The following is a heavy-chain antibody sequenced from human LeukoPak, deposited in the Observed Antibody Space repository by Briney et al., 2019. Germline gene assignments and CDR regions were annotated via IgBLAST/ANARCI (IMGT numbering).Heavy chain of an antibody. D-gene: IGHD4-17*01. CDR2: INPSGGST. CDR3: ARERTTVVTLYYFDY. Sequence: ASVKVSCKASGYTFTSYYMHWVRQAPGQGLEWMGIINPSGGSTCYAQKFQGRVTMTRDTSTSTVYMELSSLRSEDTAVYYCARERTTVVTLYYFDYWGQGTLVTVSS. V-gene: IGHV1-46*01. CDR1: GYTFTSYY. J-gene: IGHJ4*02.